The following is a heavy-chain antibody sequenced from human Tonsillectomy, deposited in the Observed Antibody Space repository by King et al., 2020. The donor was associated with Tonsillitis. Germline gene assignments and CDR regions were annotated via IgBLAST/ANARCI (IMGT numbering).Heavy chain of an antibody. CDR2: ISYDGSDK. V-gene: IGHV3-30*18. Sequence: VQLVESGGGVVQPGRSLRLSCAASGFTFSSHGMHWVRQAPGKGLEWVAVISYDGSDKYYADSVKGRFTISRDNSKNTLYLQMNSLRAEDTAVYYCAKSKLWFGNLLYIRGSMDVWGQGTTVTVSS. CDR3: AKSKLWFGNLLYIRGSMDV. CDR1: GFTFSSHG. D-gene: IGHD3-10*01. J-gene: IGHJ6*02.